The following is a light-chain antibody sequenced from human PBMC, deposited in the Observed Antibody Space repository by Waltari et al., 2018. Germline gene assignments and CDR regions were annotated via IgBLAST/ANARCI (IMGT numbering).Light chain of an antibody. CDR2: GAS. CDR3: QHYLRLPVT. J-gene: IGKJ1*01. CDR1: ESVSRA. V-gene: IGKV3-20*01. Sequence: EIVLTQSPGTLSLSAGVRATVSCRASESVSRALAWYQQKPGKAPRLLIYGASTRATGNPDRFSGSGTGTDFSLTISRLEPDDFAVYYCQHYLRLPVTFGQGTTVEI.